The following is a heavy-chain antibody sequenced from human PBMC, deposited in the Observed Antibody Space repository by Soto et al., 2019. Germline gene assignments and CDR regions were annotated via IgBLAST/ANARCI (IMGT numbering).Heavy chain of an antibody. Sequence: QVQLVESGGGVVQPGRSLRLSCAASGFTFSSYAMHWVRQAPGKGLEWVAVISYDGSNKSYADSVEGRFTISRDNSKNRLYLQMNSLRAEDTAVYYCARDRLRYNWNDFPYYSYGMDVWGQGTTVTVSS. CDR3: ARDRLRYNWNDFPYYSYGMDV. J-gene: IGHJ6*02. D-gene: IGHD1-1*01. V-gene: IGHV3-30-3*01. CDR2: ISYDGSNK. CDR1: GFTFSSYA.